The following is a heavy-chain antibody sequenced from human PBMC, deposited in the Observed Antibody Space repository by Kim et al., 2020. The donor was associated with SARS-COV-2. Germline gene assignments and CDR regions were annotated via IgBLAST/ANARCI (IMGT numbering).Heavy chain of an antibody. J-gene: IGHJ2*01. V-gene: IGHV1-3*01. CDR2: INAGNGNT. Sequence: ASVKVSCKASGYTFTSYAMHWVRQAPGQRLEWMGWINAGNGNTKYSQKFQGRVTITRDTSASTAYMELSSLRSEDTAVYYCARGRYGSGSPHWYFDLWGRGTLVTVSS. CDR3: ARGRYGSGSPHWYFDL. CDR1: GYTFTSYA. D-gene: IGHD3-10*01.